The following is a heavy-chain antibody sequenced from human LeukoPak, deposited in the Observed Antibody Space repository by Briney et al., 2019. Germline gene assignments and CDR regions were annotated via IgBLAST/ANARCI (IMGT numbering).Heavy chain of an antibody. J-gene: IGHJ5*02. V-gene: IGHV3-9*01. Sequence: PGGSLRLSCAASGFTFDDYAMHWVRQAPGKGLEWVSGISWNSGSIGYADSVKGRFTISRDNAKNSLYLQMNSLRAEDTALYYCAKDTVRDGYNYFDPWGQGTLVTVSS. CDR3: AKDTVRDGYNYFDP. D-gene: IGHD5-24*01. CDR2: ISWNSGSI. CDR1: GFTFDDYA.